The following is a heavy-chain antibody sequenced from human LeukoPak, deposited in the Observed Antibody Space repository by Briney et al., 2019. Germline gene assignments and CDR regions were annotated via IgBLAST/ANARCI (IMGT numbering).Heavy chain of an antibody. V-gene: IGHV3-30*04. Sequence: GGSLRLSCAASGFTFSSYAMHWVRQAPGKGLEWVAVISYDGSNKYYADSVKGRFTISRDNSKNTLYLQMNSLRAEDTAVYYRFLAAGDIASQNWFDPWGQGTLVTVSS. CDR2: ISYDGSNK. J-gene: IGHJ5*02. CDR3: FLAAGDIASQNWFDP. D-gene: IGHD6-13*01. CDR1: GFTFSSYA.